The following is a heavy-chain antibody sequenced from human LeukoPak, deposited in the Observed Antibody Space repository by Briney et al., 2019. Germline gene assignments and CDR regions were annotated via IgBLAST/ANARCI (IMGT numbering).Heavy chain of an antibody. V-gene: IGHV3-74*01. CDR2: INSDSSST. J-gene: IGHJ2*01. CDR1: GFTFSSYW. CDR3: AREGATDWYFHL. Sequence: PGGSLRLSCAASGFTFSSYWMHWVRQAPGKGLVWVSRINSDSSSTSYADSVKGRFTISRDNAKNTLYLQMSSLRAEDTAVYYCAREGATDWYFHLWGRGTLVTVSS. D-gene: IGHD5-12*01.